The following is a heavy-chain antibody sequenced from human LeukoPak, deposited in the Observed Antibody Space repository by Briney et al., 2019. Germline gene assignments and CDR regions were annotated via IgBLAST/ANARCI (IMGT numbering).Heavy chain of an antibody. J-gene: IGHJ4*02. Sequence: GGSLRLSCAASGFTFSSYSINWVRQAPGKGLEWVSYISSSSGAIYYADSVKGRFTISRDNAKNSLYLQMNSLRAEDTAVYYCTRGVTFDYWGQGTLVTVSS. CDR1: GFTFSSYS. CDR3: TRGVTFDY. CDR2: ISSSSGAI. D-gene: IGHD2-21*02. V-gene: IGHV3-48*01.